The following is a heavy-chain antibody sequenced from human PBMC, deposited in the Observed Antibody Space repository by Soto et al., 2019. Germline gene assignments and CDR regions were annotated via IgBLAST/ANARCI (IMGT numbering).Heavy chain of an antibody. V-gene: IGHV3-23*01. CDR3: AKNQERELPRVIDF. J-gene: IGHJ4*02. D-gene: IGHD1-7*01. Sequence: GGSLRLSCAASGFTFSSFVMNWVRQAPGKGLEWVSTVSPGGDVSHYTDSVKGRFTISRDRSKNTLYLQMSSLRAEDTALYYCAKNQERELPRVIDFWGQGTLVTVSS. CDR2: VSPGGDVS. CDR1: GFTFSSFV.